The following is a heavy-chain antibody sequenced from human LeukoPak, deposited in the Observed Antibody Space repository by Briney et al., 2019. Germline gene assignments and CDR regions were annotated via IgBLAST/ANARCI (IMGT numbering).Heavy chain of an antibody. CDR2: ISYDGSNK. J-gene: IGHJ4*02. CDR3: AKGYDFWSDY. CDR1: GFTFSSYG. Sequence: PGGSLRLSCAASGFTFSSYGMHWVRQAPGKGLEWVAVISYDGSNKYYADSAKGRFTISRDNSKNTLYLQMNSLRAEDTAVYYCAKGYDFWSDYWGQGTLVTVSS. V-gene: IGHV3-30*18. D-gene: IGHD3-3*01.